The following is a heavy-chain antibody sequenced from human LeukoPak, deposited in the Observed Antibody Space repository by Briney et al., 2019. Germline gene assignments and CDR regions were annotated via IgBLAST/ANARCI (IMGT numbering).Heavy chain of an antibody. D-gene: IGHD1-14*01. CDR3: ARGVEPLAANTLAY. J-gene: IGHJ4*02. V-gene: IGHV3-53*01. CDR1: GFTVITND. Sequence: PGGSLRLSCAASGFTVITNDMTXXRQAPGKGLXXXXVLYSDXXTKYADXVQGRFTXXXXXSKNTLYLEMNSLSPDDTAVYYCARGVEPLAANTLAYWGQGTLVTVSS. CDR2: LYSDXXT.